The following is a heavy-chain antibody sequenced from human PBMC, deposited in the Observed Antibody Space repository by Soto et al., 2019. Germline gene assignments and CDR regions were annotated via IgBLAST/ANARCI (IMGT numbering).Heavy chain of an antibody. Sequence: SETLSLTCAVYGGSFSGYYWSWIRQPPGKGLEWIGEINHSGSTNYNPSLKSRVTISVDTSKNQFSLKLSSVTAADTAVYYCARGLTADYWGQGTLVTVSS. CDR2: INHSGST. D-gene: IGHD5-18*01. V-gene: IGHV4-34*01. CDR1: GGSFSGYY. J-gene: IGHJ4*02. CDR3: ARGLTADY.